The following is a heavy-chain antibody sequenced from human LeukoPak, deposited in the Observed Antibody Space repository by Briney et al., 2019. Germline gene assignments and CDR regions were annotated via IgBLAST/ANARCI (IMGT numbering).Heavy chain of an antibody. CDR3: ASRGGILTDYAFDY. Sequence: SETLSLTCSVSGGSINSNSHHWDWIRQAPGKGLEWVGNIYYSGTTSYNPSLKSRVTISVDTSKNQFSLRLSSVTAADTAVYYCASRGGILTDYAFDYSGQGTLVTVSS. CDR1: GGSINSNSHH. CDR2: IYYSGTT. V-gene: IGHV4-39*01. J-gene: IGHJ4*02. D-gene: IGHD3-9*01.